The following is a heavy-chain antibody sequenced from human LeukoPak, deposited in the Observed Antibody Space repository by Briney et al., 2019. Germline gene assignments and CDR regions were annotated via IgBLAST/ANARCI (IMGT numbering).Heavy chain of an antibody. Sequence: GGSLRLSCAASGFTFDDYAMHWVRQAPGKGLEWVSGISWNSGSIGYADSVKGRFTISRDNAKNSLYLQMNSLRAEDTALYYCARSRLRGGWFDPWGQGTLVTVSS. CDR1: GFTFDDYA. V-gene: IGHV3-9*01. CDR2: ISWNSGSI. J-gene: IGHJ5*02. D-gene: IGHD4-17*01. CDR3: ARSRLRGGWFDP.